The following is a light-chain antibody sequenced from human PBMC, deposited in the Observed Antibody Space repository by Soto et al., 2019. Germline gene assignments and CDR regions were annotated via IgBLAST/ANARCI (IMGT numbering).Light chain of an antibody. V-gene: IGKV1-33*01. Sequence: DIQMTQSPSSLSASVGDRVTITCQASQDISTYLNWYQQRPGKAPKLLIYDATNLEKGVPSRFSGSGSGTDFTFTISSLQPEDLATYYWQQYDTLPSFGGGTKVESK. CDR1: QDISTY. CDR2: DAT. CDR3: QQYDTLPS. J-gene: IGKJ4*01.